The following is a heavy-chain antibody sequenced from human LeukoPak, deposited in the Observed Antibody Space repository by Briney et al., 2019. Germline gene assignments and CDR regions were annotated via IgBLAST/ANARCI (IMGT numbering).Heavy chain of an antibody. CDR1: GFIFSSDD. CDR3: ARESEGGTGTSCPDY. V-gene: IGHV3-33*05. D-gene: IGHD2-2*01. CDR2: IQSNGRDK. J-gene: IGHJ4*02. Sequence: GGSLRLSCAASGFIFSSDDMHWVRQAPGKGLEWVAGIQSNGRDKYYVDSVKGRFAISRDNSKSTLYLQVNSLRVEDTALYYCARESEGGTGTSCPDYWGQGTLVTVSS.